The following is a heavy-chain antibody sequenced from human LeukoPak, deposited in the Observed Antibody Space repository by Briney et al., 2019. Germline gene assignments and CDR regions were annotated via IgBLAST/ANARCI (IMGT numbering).Heavy chain of an antibody. CDR3: ARHISYGGDSAFGY. CDR1: GFTVSSNY. Sequence: GSLRLSCAASGFTVSSNYMSWVRQAPGKGLEWIGYVHYSGITNYNPSLKSRATISVDTSKNQFSLKLSSVTAADTAVYYCARHISYGGDSAFGYWGQGILVTVSS. V-gene: IGHV4-59*08. D-gene: IGHD4-23*01. J-gene: IGHJ4*02. CDR2: VHYSGIT.